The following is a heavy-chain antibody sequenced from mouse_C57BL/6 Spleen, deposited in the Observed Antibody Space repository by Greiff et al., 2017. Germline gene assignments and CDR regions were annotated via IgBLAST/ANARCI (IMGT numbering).Heavy chain of an antibody. CDR2: IYPGSGST. J-gene: IGHJ3*01. Sequence: QVQLKQSGAELVKPGASVKMSCKASGYTFTSYWITWVKQRPGQGLEWIGDIYPGSGSTNYNEKFKSKATLTVDTSSSTAYMQLSSLTSEDSAVYYCARGGSHYGSSYPPVLAYWGQGTLVTVSA. CDR3: ARGGSHYGSSYPPVLAY. CDR1: GYTFTSYW. V-gene: IGHV1-55*01. D-gene: IGHD1-1*01.